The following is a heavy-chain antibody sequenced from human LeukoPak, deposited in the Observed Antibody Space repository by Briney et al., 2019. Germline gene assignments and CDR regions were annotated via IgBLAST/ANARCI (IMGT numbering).Heavy chain of an antibody. J-gene: IGHJ6*03. V-gene: IGHV4-59*01. CDR2: IYYSGST. CDR3: ARVYYYDSSGYYSSYYYYMDV. CDR1: GGSISSYY. D-gene: IGHD3-22*01. Sequence: SETLSLTRTVSGGSISSYYWSWIRQPPGKGLEWIGYIYYSGSTNYNPSLKSRVTISVDTSKNQFSLKLSSVTAADTAVYYCARVYYYDSSGYYSSYYYYMDVWGKGTTVTVSS.